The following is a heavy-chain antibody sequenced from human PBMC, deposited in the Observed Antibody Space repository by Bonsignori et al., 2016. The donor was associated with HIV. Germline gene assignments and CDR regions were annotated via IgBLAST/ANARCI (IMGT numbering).Heavy chain of an antibody. Sequence: EVQLVESGGGLIQPGGSLRLSCAASGFTVSDNYIVXVRQSPGRGLEWVSVIFSSGSTFYADSVKGRVTVSRDYSKNTVDLQMHSLRAEDTALYYCARGGASYAYDFWGQGTLVTVSS. V-gene: IGHV3-53*01. J-gene: IGHJ4*02. CDR1: GFTVSDNY. D-gene: IGHD3-16*01. CDR2: IFSSGST. CDR3: ARGGASYAYDF.